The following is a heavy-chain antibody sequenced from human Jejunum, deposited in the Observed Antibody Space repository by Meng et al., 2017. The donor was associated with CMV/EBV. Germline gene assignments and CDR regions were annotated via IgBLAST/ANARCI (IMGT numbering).Heavy chain of an antibody. V-gene: IGHV3-23*01. J-gene: IGHJ6*01. CDR2: INDSGGTT. CDR3: AKDRSAYYYYGMDV. CDR1: GFTFGSYA. Sequence: GFTFGSYAMSWVRQAPGKGLEWVSGINDSGGTTYYADSVKGRFTISRDNSKYMFYLQMNSLRAEDTAVYYCAKDRSAYYYYGMDVWGQGTTVTVSS.